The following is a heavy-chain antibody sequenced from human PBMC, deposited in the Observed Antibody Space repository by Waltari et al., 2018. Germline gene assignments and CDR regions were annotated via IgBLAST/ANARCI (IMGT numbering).Heavy chain of an antibody. Sequence: QVQLQQWGAGLLKPSETLSITCAVYGGSFSGYSWIWIRQPPGKGLEWIGEINHSGSTNYNPSLKSRVTISVDTSKNQFSLKLSSVTAADTAVYYCARTVDTASDYWGQGTLVTVSS. CDR2: INHSGST. CDR1: GGSFSGYS. V-gene: IGHV4-34*01. D-gene: IGHD5-18*01. CDR3: ARTVDTASDY. J-gene: IGHJ4*02.